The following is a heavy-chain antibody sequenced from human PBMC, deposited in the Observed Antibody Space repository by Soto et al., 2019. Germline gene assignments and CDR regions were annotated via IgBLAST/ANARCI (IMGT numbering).Heavy chain of an antibody. J-gene: IGHJ1*01. V-gene: IGHV4-31*03. CDR2: IYNSGST. D-gene: IGHD3-10*01. CDR1: GGSISSGGFY. CDR3: ARDGSGIEYFQH. Sequence: QVQLQESGPGLVKPSQTLSLTCTVSGGSISSGGFYWTWIRQHPGKGLEWIGYIYNSGSTYYNPSLRSRVTISVDTSKNQFSLTLNSVTAADTAVYYCARDGSGIEYFQHWGQGTLVTVSS.